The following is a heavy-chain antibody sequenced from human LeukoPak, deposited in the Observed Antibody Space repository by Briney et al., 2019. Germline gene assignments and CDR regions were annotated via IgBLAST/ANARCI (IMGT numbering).Heavy chain of an antibody. CDR3: ARKGSLGYCSGGSCYSDWYFDL. J-gene: IGHJ2*01. Sequence: SETLSLTCVVSGGSLSTHHWSWIRQSPGRGLEWIGYISDSGSTYYNPSLKSRVTISVDTSKNQFSLKLSSVTAADTAVYYCARKGSLGYCSGGSCYSDWYFDLWGRGTLVTVSS. CDR2: ISDSGST. D-gene: IGHD2-15*01. V-gene: IGHV4-59*11. CDR1: GGSLSTHH.